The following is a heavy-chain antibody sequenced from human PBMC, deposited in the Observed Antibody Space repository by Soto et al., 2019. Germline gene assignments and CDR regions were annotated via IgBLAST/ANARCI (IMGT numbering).Heavy chain of an antibody. CDR1: GGSISSYY. Sequence: SETLSLTCTVSGGSISSYYWSWIRQPPGKGLEWIGYIYYSGSTNYNPSLKSRVTISVDTSKNQFSLKLSSVTAADTAVYYCARDRKTRQNYYGMDVWGQGTTVTVSS. J-gene: IGHJ6*02. CDR3: ARDRKTRQNYYGMDV. CDR2: IYYSGST. D-gene: IGHD1-1*01. V-gene: IGHV4-59*01.